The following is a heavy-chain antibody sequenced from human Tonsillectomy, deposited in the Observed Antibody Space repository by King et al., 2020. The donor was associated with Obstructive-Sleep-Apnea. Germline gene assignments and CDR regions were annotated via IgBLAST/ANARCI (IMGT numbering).Heavy chain of an antibody. Sequence: VQLVESGGGVVQPGRSLRLSCAASGFTFSSYGMHWVRQAPGKGLEWVAFIRYDGSNKYYADSVKGRFTISRDNSKNSLYLQMNSLRAEDTAVYYCARDFFEWLLFVTGGMDVWGQGTTVTVCS. CDR3: ARDFFEWLLFVTGGMDV. CDR2: IRYDGSNK. D-gene: IGHD3-3*01. V-gene: IGHV3-30*02. J-gene: IGHJ6*02. CDR1: GFTFSSYG.